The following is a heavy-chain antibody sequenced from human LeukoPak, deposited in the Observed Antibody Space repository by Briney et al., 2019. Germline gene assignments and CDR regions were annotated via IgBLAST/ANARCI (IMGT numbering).Heavy chain of an antibody. CDR2: INHSGST. CDR3: ARGQSRIQLWTYARGYAFDI. CDR1: GGSFSGYY. V-gene: IGHV4-34*01. Sequence: SETLSLTCAVYGGSFSGYYWSWIRQPPGKGLEWIGEINHSGSTNYNPSLKSRVTTSVDTSKNQFSLKLSSVTAADTAVYYCARGQSRIQLWTYARGYAFDIWGQGTMVTVSS. J-gene: IGHJ3*02. D-gene: IGHD5-18*01.